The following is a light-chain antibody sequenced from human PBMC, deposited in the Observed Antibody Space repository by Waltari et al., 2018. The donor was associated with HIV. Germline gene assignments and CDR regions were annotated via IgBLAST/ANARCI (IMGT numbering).Light chain of an antibody. CDR1: RSDVGGYNS. CDR3: KSKTSSSTPCV. J-gene: IGLJ1*01. CDR2: DVS. V-gene: IGLV2-14*03. Sequence: QSALTPPASVSGSPGQSITISCTGTRSDVGGYNSFAWYQQHPGKAPKLIIYDVSNRPSGVPYRFSGSKSGNTASLTISGLQAEDEADYYCKSKTSSSTPCVFGTGTKVTVL.